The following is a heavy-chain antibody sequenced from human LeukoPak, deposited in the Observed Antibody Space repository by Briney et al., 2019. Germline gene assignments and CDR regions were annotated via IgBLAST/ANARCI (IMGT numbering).Heavy chain of an antibody. Sequence: ASVTVSCTASGYTFTGYYMHWVRQAPAPGLEWPGWINPNSGGTNYAQKSQGRVTMTRDRSISTAYMELSRLRSDDTAVDYCARAEAGAGYVYYYFGMDVWGQGTTVTVSS. CDR2: INPNSGGT. J-gene: IGHJ6*02. CDR1: GYTFTGYY. D-gene: IGHD6-19*01. CDR3: ARAEAGAGYVYYYFGMDV. V-gene: IGHV1-2*02.